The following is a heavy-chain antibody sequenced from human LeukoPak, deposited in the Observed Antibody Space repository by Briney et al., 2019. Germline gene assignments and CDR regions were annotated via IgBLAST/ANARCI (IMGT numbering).Heavy chain of an antibody. CDR1: GGSFSGYY. CDR2: INHSGST. V-gene: IGHV4-34*01. Sequence: SETLSLTCAVYGGSFSGYYWSWIRQPPGKGLEWIGEINHSGSTNYNPSLKSRVTISVDTSKNQLSLKLSSVTAADTAVYYCASLWFGETYYYGMDVWGQGTTVTVSS. D-gene: IGHD3-10*01. CDR3: ASLWFGETYYYGMDV. J-gene: IGHJ6*02.